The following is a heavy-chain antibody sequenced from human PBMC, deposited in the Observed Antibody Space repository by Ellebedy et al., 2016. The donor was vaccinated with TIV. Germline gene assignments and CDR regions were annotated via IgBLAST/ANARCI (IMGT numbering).Heavy chain of an antibody. J-gene: IGHJ4*02. V-gene: IGHV3-33*01. Sequence: GGSLRLXXAASGFTFSSHGMHWVRQAPGKGLEWVAVIWSDGTTKYYSDSVKGRFTISRDNSKNTLYLQMNSLRAEDTAVYYCAREIIYGGYYFDYWGQGTLVTVSS. CDR1: GFTFSSHG. CDR2: IWSDGTTK. D-gene: IGHD4-23*01. CDR3: AREIIYGGYYFDY.